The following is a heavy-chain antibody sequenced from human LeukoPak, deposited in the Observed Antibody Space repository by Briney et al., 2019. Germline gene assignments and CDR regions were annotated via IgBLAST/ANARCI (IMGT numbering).Heavy chain of an antibody. CDR2: IYHSGTT. CDR3: ARGEYYYGSGADY. J-gene: IGHJ4*02. CDR1: GGSISSSLW. D-gene: IGHD3-10*01. Sequence: PSETLSLTCAVSGGSISSSLWWTWVRPSPGKGLEWIGEIYHSGTTNSNPSLKSRVTISVDTSKNQFSLKLSSVTAADTAVYYCARGEYYYGSGADYWGQGTLVAVSS. V-gene: IGHV4-4*02.